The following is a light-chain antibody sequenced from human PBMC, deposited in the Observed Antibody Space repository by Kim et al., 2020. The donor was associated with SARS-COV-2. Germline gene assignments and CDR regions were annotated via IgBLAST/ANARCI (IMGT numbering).Light chain of an antibody. V-gene: IGKV1-5*03. CDR3: QQYKTYWT. J-gene: IGKJ1*01. CDR2: EAS. CDR1: QSIRTW. Sequence: ASEGDRVTITCRASQSIRTWLAWYQQKPGKAPKLLIYEASGLERGVPSRFSGSASGTEFTLTISSLQPDDFATYYCQQYKTYWTFGQGTKVDIK.